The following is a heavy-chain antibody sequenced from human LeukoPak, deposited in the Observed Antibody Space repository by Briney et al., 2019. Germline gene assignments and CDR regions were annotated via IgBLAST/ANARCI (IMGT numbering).Heavy chain of an antibody. CDR3: ARDNGDYYTTWFDP. D-gene: IGHD4-17*01. J-gene: IGHJ5*02. CDR2: ISYDGSNK. V-gene: IGHV3-30*03. CDR1: GFTFSSYG. Sequence: GGSLRLSCAASGFTFSSYGMHWVRQAPGKGLEWVAVISYDGSNKYYADSVKGRFTISRDNSKNTLYLQMNSLRAEDTAVYYCARDNGDYYTTWFDPWGQGTLVTVSS.